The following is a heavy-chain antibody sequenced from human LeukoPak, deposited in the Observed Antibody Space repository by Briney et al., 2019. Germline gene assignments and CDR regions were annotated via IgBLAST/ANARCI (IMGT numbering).Heavy chain of an antibody. J-gene: IGHJ4*02. CDR3: ARGELGRPYFDY. V-gene: IGHV1-69*13. D-gene: IGHD3-10*01. Sequence: ASVKVSCKASGGTFSSYAISRVRQAPGQGLEWMGGIIPIFGTANYAQKFQGRVTITADESTSTAYMELSSLRSEDTAVYYCARGELGRPYFDYWGQGTLVTVSS. CDR1: GGTFSSYA. CDR2: IIPIFGTA.